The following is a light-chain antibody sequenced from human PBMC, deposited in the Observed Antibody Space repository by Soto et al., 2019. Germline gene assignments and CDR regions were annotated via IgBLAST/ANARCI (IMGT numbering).Light chain of an antibody. CDR1: NFNIGSHT. J-gene: IGLJ3*02. CDR2: NNN. CDR3: SVWDDSLKGWV. V-gene: IGLV1-44*01. Sequence: QSVLTRPPSASGTPGQRVTISCSGSNFNIGSHTVNWYQQLPGTAPKLLMHNNNQRPSGVPDRFSGSKSGTSASLAISGLQSEDEADYSCSVWDDSLKGWVFGGGTKLTVL.